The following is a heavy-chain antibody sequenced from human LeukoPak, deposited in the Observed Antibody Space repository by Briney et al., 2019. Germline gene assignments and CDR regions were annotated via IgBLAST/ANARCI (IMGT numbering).Heavy chain of an antibody. CDR1: GVPFSNYY. CDR2: INHSGYT. J-gene: IGHJ4*02. V-gene: IGHV4-34*01. Sequence: SETLSLTCTVSGVPFSNYYWSWVRQSPRQGLEWIGEINHSGYTNYNPSLRSRVTMSIDTSKNQFSLKLTSVTAADAGVYYCTRAVAGHPDWGQGTLVTVSS. D-gene: IGHD6-19*01. CDR3: TRAVAGHPD.